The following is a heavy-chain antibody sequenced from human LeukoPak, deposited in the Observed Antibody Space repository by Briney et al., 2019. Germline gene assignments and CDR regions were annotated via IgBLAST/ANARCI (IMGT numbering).Heavy chain of an antibody. Sequence: GGSLRLSCAASGFTFSSYGMHWVRQAPGKGLEWVAFIRYDGSNKYYADSVKGRFTISRDNSKNTLYLQMNSLRAEDTAVYYCAKDSAWIQLWSFDYWGQGTLVTVSS. CDR2: IRYDGSNK. V-gene: IGHV3-30*02. D-gene: IGHD5-18*01. CDR3: AKDSAWIQLWSFDY. CDR1: GFTFSSYG. J-gene: IGHJ4*02.